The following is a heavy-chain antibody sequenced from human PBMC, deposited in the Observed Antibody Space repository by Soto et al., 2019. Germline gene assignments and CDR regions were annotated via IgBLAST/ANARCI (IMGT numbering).Heavy chain of an antibody. Sequence: QVQLVQSGAEVKKPGASVKVSCKASGYTFTSYGISWVRQAPGQGLEWMGWISAYNGNTNYAQKLQGRVTMTTDTAPSTAYMALRCLRADDSAADYCAGGTLGGTTEFDCWCQRTLVTVSA. V-gene: IGHV1-18*01. CDR1: GYTFTSYG. J-gene: IGHJ5*01. CDR3: AGGTLGGTTEFDC. D-gene: IGHD6-19*01. CDR2: ISAYNGNT.